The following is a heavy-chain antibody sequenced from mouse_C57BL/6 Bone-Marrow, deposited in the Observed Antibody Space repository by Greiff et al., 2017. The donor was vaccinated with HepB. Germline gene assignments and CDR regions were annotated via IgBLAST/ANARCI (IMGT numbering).Heavy chain of an antibody. CDR1: GYTFTSYG. J-gene: IGHJ3*01. CDR3: AREEYYGSSLFAY. D-gene: IGHD1-1*01. CDR2: IYPRSGNT. V-gene: IGHV1-81*01. Sequence: VQLQQSGAELARPGASVKLSCKASGYTFTSYGISWVKQRTGQGLEWIGEIYPRSGNTYYNEKFKGKATLTADKSSSTAYMELRSLTSEDSAVYFCAREEYYGSSLFAYWGQGTLVTVSA.